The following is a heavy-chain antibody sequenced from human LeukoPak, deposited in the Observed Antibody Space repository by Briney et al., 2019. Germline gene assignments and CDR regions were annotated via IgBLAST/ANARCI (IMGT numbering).Heavy chain of an antibody. CDR1: GYSISNDYY. Sequence: SETLSLTCVVSGYSISNDYYWGWIRQPPGRGLEWIGSISHSGSTYYNPSLKSRVTISADTSKNQFSLKLSSVTAADTAVYYCARAIVGAQSSYYYYYMDVWGKGTTVTVSS. V-gene: IGHV4-38-2*01. J-gene: IGHJ6*03. CDR3: ARAIVGAQSSYYYYYMDV. D-gene: IGHD1-26*01. CDR2: ISHSGST.